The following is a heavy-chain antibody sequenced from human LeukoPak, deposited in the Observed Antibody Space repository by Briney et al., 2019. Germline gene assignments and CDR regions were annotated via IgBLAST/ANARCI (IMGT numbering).Heavy chain of an antibody. CDR1: GFTFSTYA. Sequence: GGSLRLSCAASGFTFSTYAMSWVRQAPGKGLQWVSAISGSGGSTYYIDSVKGRFTISRDNSKNTLYPQMNSLRAEDTAVYYCAKDPTDTSSWYIVEYFQHWGQGTLVTVSS. V-gene: IGHV3-23*01. J-gene: IGHJ1*01. D-gene: IGHD6-13*01. CDR3: AKDPTDTSSWYIVEYFQH. CDR2: ISGSGGST.